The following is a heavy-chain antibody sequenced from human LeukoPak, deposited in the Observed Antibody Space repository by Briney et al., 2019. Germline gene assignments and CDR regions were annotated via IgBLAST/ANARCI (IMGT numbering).Heavy chain of an antibody. V-gene: IGHV3-21*01. D-gene: IGHD3-16*01. CDR3: ARARLTDYVWGRRTFDI. CDR1: GFTFSRYT. Sequence: GGSLRLSCAASGFTFSRYTLNWVRQAPGKGLEWVSSISRSTTYVYYADSVKGRFTTSRDNAKKSLYLQMNSLRAEDTAVYYCARARLTDYVWGRRTFDIWGQGTMVTISS. J-gene: IGHJ3*02. CDR2: ISRSTTYV.